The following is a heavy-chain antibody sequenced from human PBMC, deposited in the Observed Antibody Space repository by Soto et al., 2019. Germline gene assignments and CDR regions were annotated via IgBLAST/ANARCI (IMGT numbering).Heavy chain of an antibody. V-gene: IGHV5-10-1*01. CDR2: IDPSDSYT. J-gene: IGHJ6*02. CDR1: GYNFPSYW. CDR3: ARQGTTDYFYYYGLDV. Sequence: PGESLKISCKGSGYNFPSYWISWVRQMPGKGLEWTGRIDPSDSYTNYSPSFQGHVTISADKSISAAYLQWSSLKASDTAMYYCARQGTTDYFYYYGLDVWGQGTTVTVSS. D-gene: IGHD4-4*01.